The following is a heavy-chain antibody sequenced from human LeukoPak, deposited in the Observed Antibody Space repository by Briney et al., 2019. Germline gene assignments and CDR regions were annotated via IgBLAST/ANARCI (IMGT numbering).Heavy chain of an antibody. CDR2: IYPGDSDT. CDR1: GYSFTGYW. D-gene: IGHD3-22*01. CDR3: ARQYYYDSSGWDAFDI. J-gene: IGHJ3*02. V-gene: IGHV5-51*01. Sequence: PGESLKISCKGSGYSFTGYWIGWVRQMPGKGLEWMGIIYPGDSDTRYSPSFQGQVTISADKSISTAYLQWSSLKDSDTAMYYCARQYYYDSSGWDAFDIWGQGTMVTVSS.